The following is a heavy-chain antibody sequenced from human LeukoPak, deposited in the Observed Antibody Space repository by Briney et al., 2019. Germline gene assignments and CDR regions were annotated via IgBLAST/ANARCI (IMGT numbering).Heavy chain of an antibody. CDR2: INPNSGGT. CDR1: GYTFTGYY. V-gene: IGHV1-2*02. Sequence: ASVKVSCKASGYTFTGYYMHWVRQAPGQGLEGMGWINPNSGGTNYAQKFQGRVTMTRDTSISTAYMELSRLSSDDTAVYYCARDLGYDILPAYYKREFNYWGQGTLVTVSS. D-gene: IGHD3-9*01. J-gene: IGHJ4*02. CDR3: ARDLGYDILPAYYKREFNY.